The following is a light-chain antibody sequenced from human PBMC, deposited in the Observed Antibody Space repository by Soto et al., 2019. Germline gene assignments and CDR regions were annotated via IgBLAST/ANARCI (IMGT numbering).Light chain of an antibody. J-gene: IGLJ2*01. CDR1: SSDVGGYNY. V-gene: IGLV2-8*01. CDR2: EVS. CDR3: SSYAGSNIVV. Sequence: QSALTQPPSASGSPGQSVTISCTGTSSDVGGYNYVSWYQQHPGKAPKLMIYEVSKRPSGVPDRFSGSKSGNTASLTVSGLQVEDEAEYYCSSYAGSNIVVFGGGTKLTVL.